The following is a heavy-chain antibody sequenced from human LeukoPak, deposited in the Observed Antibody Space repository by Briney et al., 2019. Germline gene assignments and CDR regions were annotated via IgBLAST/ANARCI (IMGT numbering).Heavy chain of an antibody. J-gene: IGHJ6*02. D-gene: IGHD3-10*01. V-gene: IGHV5-51*01. CDR1: GYSFTSYW. CDR3: ARALLWFGESHYGMDV. Sequence: GESLKISCKGSGYSFTSYWIGWVRQMPGKGLEWMGIIYPGDSDNRYGPSFQGQVTISADKSISTAYLQWSSLKASDTAMYYCARALLWFGESHYGMDVWGQGTTVTVSS. CDR2: IYPGDSDN.